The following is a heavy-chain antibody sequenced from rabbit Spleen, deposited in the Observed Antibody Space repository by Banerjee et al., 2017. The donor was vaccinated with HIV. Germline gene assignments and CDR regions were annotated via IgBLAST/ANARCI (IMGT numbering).Heavy chain of an antibody. CDR3: ARAGYAGYGFANFRDYYGMDL. Sequence: QSLEESGGDLVKPGASLTLTCTASGVSFSANSYMCWVRQAPGKGLEWIACIDAGSSGFTYFATWAKGRFTISRTSSTTVTLQMTSLTAADTATYFCARAGYAGYGFANFRDYYGMDLWGPGTLVTVS. CDR1: GVSFSANSY. J-gene: IGHJ6*01. CDR2: IDAGSSGFT. V-gene: IGHV1S40*01. D-gene: IGHD6-1*01.